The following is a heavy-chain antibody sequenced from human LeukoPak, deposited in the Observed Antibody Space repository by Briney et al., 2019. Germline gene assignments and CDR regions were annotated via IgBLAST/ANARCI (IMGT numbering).Heavy chain of an antibody. CDR1: GYIFTSYY. CDR3: ARAYYYDSSGYYPFDY. J-gene: IGHJ4*02. CDR2: INPSGGST. V-gene: IGHV1-46*01. Sequence: ASVKVSCKASGYIFTSYYMHWVRQAPGQGLEWMGIINPSGGSTSYAQKFQGRVTMTRDTSTSTVYMELSSLRSEDTAVYYCARAYYYDSSGYYPFDYWGQGTLVTVSS. D-gene: IGHD3-22*01.